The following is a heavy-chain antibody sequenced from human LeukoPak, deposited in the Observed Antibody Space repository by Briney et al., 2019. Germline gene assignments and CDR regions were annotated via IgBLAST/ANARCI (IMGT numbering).Heavy chain of an antibody. CDR3: ASKTPGPPPGSYGMDV. CDR1: GVTFTSST. D-gene: IGHD1-14*01. Sequence: SVKVSCKASGVTFTSSTMQWVRQARGQRLEWIGWIVVGSGNTNYAQRFQERVTFTRDMSTSTAYMELSSLRSEDTAVYYCASKTPGPPPGSYGMDVWGQGTTVTVSS. J-gene: IGHJ6*02. V-gene: IGHV1-58*02. CDR2: IVVGSGNT.